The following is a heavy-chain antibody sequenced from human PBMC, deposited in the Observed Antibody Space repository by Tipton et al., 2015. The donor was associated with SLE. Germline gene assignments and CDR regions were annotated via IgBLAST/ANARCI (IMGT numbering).Heavy chain of an antibody. Sequence: QLVQSGAEVKKPGTSVRFSCKASGFTFTTSAMQWVRQARGQRLEWIGWIVVGSGNTKYAQKFQERVTITRDMSTSTVYMELGSLRSEDTAFYYCAVQLNGSWPYFHYWGQGTLVTVSS. V-gene: IGHV1-58*02. CDR1: GFTFTTSA. CDR2: IVVGSGNT. CDR3: AVQLNGSWPYFHY. D-gene: IGHD6-13*01. J-gene: IGHJ4*02.